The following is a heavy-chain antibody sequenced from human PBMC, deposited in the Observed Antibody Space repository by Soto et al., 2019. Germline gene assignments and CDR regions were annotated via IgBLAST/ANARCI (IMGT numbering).Heavy chain of an antibody. CDR2: INPNSGGT. CDR1: GYTFTGYY. V-gene: IGHV1-2*02. CDR3: ARAIGYCTNGVCYRPPGMDV. Sequence: GASVKVSCKASGYTFTGYYMHWVRQAPGQGLEWMGWINPNSGGTNYAQKFQGRVTMTRDTSISTAYMELSRLRSDDTAVYYCARAIGYCTNGVCYRPPGMDVWGQGTTVTVSS. J-gene: IGHJ6*02. D-gene: IGHD2-8*01.